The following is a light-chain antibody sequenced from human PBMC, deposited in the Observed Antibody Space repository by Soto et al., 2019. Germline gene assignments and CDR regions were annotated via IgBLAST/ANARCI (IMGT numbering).Light chain of an antibody. CDR3: QSYDSSLPWV. J-gene: IGLJ3*02. V-gene: IGLV1-40*01. CDR2: NNN. CDR1: DSNVGAGYD. Sequence: QSVLTQPPSVSGAPGQRVTISCTGSDSNVGAGYDVNWYQQLPGAAPRLLIYNNNHRPSGVPDRFSGSKSGTSASLAIAALQAEDEADYYCQSYDSSLPWVFGGGTKLTVL.